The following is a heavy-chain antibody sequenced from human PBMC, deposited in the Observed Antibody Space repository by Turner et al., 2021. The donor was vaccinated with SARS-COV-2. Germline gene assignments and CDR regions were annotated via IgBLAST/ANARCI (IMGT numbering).Heavy chain of an antibody. CDR3: ARLPVGYYGSGSYYHYGMDV. D-gene: IGHD3-10*01. CDR1: GGSISSSSYY. V-gene: IGHV4-39*01. Sequence: QLQLQESGPGLVKPSETLSLTCTASGGSISSSSYYWGWIRQPPGKGRESIGGINYRGSTYYNPSLKSRVTISVDTSKNQFSLKLSSVTAADTAVYYCARLPVGYYGSGSYYHYGMDVWGQGTTVTVSS. CDR2: INYRGST. J-gene: IGHJ6*02.